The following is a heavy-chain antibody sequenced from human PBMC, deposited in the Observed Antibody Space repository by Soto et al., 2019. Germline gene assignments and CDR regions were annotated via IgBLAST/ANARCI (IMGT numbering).Heavy chain of an antibody. V-gene: IGHV4-34*01. CDR1: GGSFSDYY. CDR2: INHSGST. Sequence: PSETLSLTCAVYGGSFSDYYWTWIRQPPGKGLEWIGEINHSGSTNYNPSLKSRVTISVDTSKNQFSLKLSSVTAADTAVYQCERGDYDDNSRFLKTTDAFDIWGQGTMVT. D-gene: IGHD3-22*01. CDR3: ERGDYDDNSRFLKTTDAFDI. J-gene: IGHJ3*02.